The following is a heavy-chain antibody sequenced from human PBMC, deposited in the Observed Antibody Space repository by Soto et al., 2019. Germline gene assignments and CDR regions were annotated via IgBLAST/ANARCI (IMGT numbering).Heavy chain of an antibody. D-gene: IGHD3-10*01. Sequence: PSETLSLTCIVSGGSINTYYWNWIRQPPGKGLEWIGYIYYSGSTNFNPSLKSRVTMFVDTSRNQFSLKLRSVTAADTAVYFCARGFGLGESFGYYYYYAMDVWGQGTPVTVSS. V-gene: IGHV4-59*01. CDR1: GGSINTYY. CDR3: ARGFGLGESFGYYYYYAMDV. J-gene: IGHJ6*02. CDR2: IYYSGST.